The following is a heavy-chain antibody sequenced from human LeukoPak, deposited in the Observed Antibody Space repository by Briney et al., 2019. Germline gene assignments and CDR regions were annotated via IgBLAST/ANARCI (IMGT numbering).Heavy chain of an antibody. D-gene: IGHD6-13*01. CDR2: VTGDGETT. Sequence: GGSLRLSCAASGFTSRCYAMSWVRQTPGKGLEWVSSVTGDGETTFYADSVKRRFSVSRDNSRNTLFLTMTSLRVEDTALYYCAKDYLGQLVMFDVWGQGTMVTVSS. CDR3: AKDYLGQLVMFDV. J-gene: IGHJ3*01. V-gene: IGHV3-23*01. CDR1: GFTSRCYA.